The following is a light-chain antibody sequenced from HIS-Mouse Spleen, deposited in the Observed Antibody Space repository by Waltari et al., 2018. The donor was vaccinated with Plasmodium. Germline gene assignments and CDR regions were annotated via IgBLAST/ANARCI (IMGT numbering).Light chain of an antibody. J-gene: IGKJ2*01. Sequence: DIVMTQSPDSLAVSLGEGATFNCRSSQSVLYSSNNKNYLAWYQQKPGQPPKLLIYWASTRESGVPDRFSGSGSGTDFTLTISSLQAEDVAVYYCQQYYSTPYTFGQGTKLEIK. V-gene: IGKV4-1*01. CDR3: QQYYSTPYT. CDR1: QSVLYSSNNKNY. CDR2: WAS.